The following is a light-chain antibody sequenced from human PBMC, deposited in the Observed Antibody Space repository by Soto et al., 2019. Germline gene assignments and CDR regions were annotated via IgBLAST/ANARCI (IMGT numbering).Light chain of an antibody. J-gene: IGKJ1*01. CDR3: QQSYSTPQT. Sequence: DIQMTQSPSSLSASAGDRVTITCRASQSISSYLNWYQQQPGKAPKLLISTASLLESGVPSRFRGSGSGTHFTLTISSLQPEDYATYYCQQSYSTPQTFGQGTKVDI. CDR2: TAS. V-gene: IGKV1-39*01. CDR1: QSISSY.